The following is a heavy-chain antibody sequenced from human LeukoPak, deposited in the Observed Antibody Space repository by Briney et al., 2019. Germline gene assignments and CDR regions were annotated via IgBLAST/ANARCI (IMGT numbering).Heavy chain of an antibody. V-gene: IGHV1-18*01. Sequence: ATVKVSCKASGGTFNSYAISWVRQAPGQGLEWMGWISAYNGNTNYAQKLQGRVTMTTDTSTSTAYMELRSLRFDDTAVYYCARDLDPQSIDYWGQGTLVTVSS. CDR1: GGTFNSYA. CDR2: ISAYNGNT. CDR3: ARDLDPQSIDY. J-gene: IGHJ4*02.